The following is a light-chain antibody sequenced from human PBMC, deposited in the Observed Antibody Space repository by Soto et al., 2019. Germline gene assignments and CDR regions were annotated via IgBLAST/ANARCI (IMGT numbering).Light chain of an antibody. CDR3: QKYNSAPRAA. CDR2: AAS. Sequence: DIQMTQSPSSLSASVGDRVTITCRASQGISNYLAWYQQKPGKVPKLLIYAASTLQSGAPSRFSGSGSGTDFTLTISSLQPEDVATYYCQKYNSAPRAAFGGGTKVDI. CDR1: QGISNY. V-gene: IGKV1-27*01. J-gene: IGKJ4*01.